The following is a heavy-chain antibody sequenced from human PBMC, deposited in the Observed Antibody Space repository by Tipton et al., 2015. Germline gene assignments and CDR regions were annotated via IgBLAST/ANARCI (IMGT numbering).Heavy chain of an antibody. CDR2: IYTSGST. Sequence: LRLSCTVSGGSITSGSYYWTWIRQPSGKRLEWIGRIYTSGSTNYNPSLKSRVTISVDTSKNQFYLTLSSVTAADTAVYYCARGHDVSGWYSHYFDRWGRGSLVTVSS. J-gene: IGHJ2*01. CDR1: GGSITSGSYY. D-gene: IGHD6-19*01. V-gene: IGHV4-61*02. CDR3: ARGHDVSGWYSHYFDR.